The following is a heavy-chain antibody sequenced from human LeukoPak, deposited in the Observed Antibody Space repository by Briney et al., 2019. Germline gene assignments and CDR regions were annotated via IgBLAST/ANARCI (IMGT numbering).Heavy chain of an antibody. V-gene: IGHV3-33*08. CDR1: GFTFSSYA. J-gene: IGHJ4*02. D-gene: IGHD1-26*01. CDR2: IQRDGTNE. Sequence: GGSLRLSCAASGFTFSSYAMHWVRQAPGKGLEWVAFIQRDGTNEYYADSVKGRFTISRDNSKNTLWLQMYRLRAEDTAVYYCARHGSGRNYFDPLDYWGQGTLVTVSS. CDR3: ARHGSGRNYFDPLDY.